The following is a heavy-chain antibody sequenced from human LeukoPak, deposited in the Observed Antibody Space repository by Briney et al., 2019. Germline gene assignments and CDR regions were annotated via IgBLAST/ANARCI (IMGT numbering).Heavy chain of an antibody. D-gene: IGHD2-2*01. V-gene: IGHV4-59*08. CDR3: ARTPNRYCSSTSCYAGYYYMDV. CDR1: GGSISSYY. J-gene: IGHJ6*03. Sequence: PSETLSLTCTVSGGSISSYYWSWIRQPPGKGLEWIGHIYYSGSTNYNPSLKSRVTISVDTSKNQFSLKLSSVTAADTAVYYCARTPNRYCSSTSCYAGYYYMDVWGKGTTVTVSS. CDR2: IYYSGST.